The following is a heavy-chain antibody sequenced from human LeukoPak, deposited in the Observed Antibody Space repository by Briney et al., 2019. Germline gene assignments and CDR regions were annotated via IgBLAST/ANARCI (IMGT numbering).Heavy chain of an antibody. Sequence: SETLSLTCTVSGGSISSGSYYWSWIRQPAGKGLEWIGRIYTSGSTNYNPSLKSRVTISVDTSKNQFSLKLSSVTAADTAVYYCARVCSSGRCLDYWGQGTLVTVSS. CDR1: GGSISSGSYY. J-gene: IGHJ4*02. V-gene: IGHV4-61*02. CDR3: ARVCSSGRCLDY. CDR2: IYTSGST. D-gene: IGHD2-15*01.